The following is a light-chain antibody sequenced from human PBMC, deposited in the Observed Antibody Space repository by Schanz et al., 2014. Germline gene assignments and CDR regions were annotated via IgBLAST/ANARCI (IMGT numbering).Light chain of an antibody. CDR1: TSNIGAGYD. J-gene: IGLJ2*01. V-gene: IGLV1-40*01. CDR2: GST. Sequence: QSVLTQPPSVSGAPGQRVTISCTGSTSNIGAGYDVLWYQRFPGTAPKVVIYGSTNRPSGVPDRFSGSKSGTSASLAISGLRSEDEADYYCAGWDDSLNGHVVFGGGTKLTVL. CDR3: AGWDDSLNGHVV.